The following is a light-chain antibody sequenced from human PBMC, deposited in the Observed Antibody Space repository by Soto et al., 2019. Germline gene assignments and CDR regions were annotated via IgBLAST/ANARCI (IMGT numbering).Light chain of an antibody. CDR2: GAS. V-gene: IGKV3-20*01. J-gene: IGKJ2*01. Sequence: EILLTQSPGTLSLSPGERATLSCRASQSVSSNYLAWYQQKFGQAPRLLFYGASSRATGIPDRFSGSGSGTDLTLTISRLETEDFAVYYCQQYGSSPPYTFGQGTNVDIK. CDR1: QSVSSNY. CDR3: QQYGSSPPYT.